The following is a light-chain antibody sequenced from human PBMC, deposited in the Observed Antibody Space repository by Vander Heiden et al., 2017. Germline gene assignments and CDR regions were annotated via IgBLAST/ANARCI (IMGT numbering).Light chain of an antibody. CDR1: SGSVPTSHY. CDR3: VLYMRSGLWV. Sequence: QTAVTQEPSFSVSPGGTVTLTCGLSSGSVPTSHYPSWYQQAPGQAPRTLIYSTNTRSAGVPDRFSGSILGNKAALTITGAQADDESDYYCVLYMRSGLWVFGGGTKLTVL. CDR2: STN. V-gene: IGLV8-61*01. J-gene: IGLJ3*02.